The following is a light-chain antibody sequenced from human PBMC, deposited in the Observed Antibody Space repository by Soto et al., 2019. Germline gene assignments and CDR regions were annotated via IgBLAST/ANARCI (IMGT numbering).Light chain of an antibody. Sequence: DIVVTQSPLSLPVTPGEPASISCRSSQSLLHSNGYNYLDWYLQKPGQSPQLMIYLGSNRASGVPDRVSGSGSGTDFTLKISRVEAEDVGVYYCLQTVQAPWTFGQGTKVDIK. J-gene: IGKJ1*01. CDR1: QSLLHSNGYNY. V-gene: IGKV2-28*01. CDR3: LQTVQAPWT. CDR2: LGS.